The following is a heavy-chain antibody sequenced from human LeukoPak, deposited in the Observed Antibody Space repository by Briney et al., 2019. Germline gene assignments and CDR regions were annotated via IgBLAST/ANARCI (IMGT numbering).Heavy chain of an antibody. CDR3: ARHKEVGDYYYFDY. Sequence: ASVKVSCKASGYTFTSYYMHWVRQAPGQGLEWMGIINPSGGSTSYTQKFQGRVTMPRDTSTTTVYMELSSLRSQDTAVYYCARHKEVGDYYYFDYWGQGTLVTVSS. J-gene: IGHJ4*02. CDR2: INPSGGST. CDR1: GYTFTSYY. D-gene: IGHD2/OR15-2a*01. V-gene: IGHV1-46*01.